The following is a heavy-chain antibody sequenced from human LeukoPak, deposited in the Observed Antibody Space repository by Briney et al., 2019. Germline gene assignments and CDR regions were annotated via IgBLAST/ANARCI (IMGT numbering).Heavy chain of an antibody. CDR2: LGGRGVLT. CDR1: GFTFSNYA. J-gene: IGHJ3*02. D-gene: IGHD3-16*01. V-gene: IGHV3-23*01. Sequence: QPGGSLRLSCAASGFTFSNYAMSWVRQAPGKGLEWVSTLGGRGVLTYYADSVRGRFTVSRDNSKNTLYVQMNSLRAEDTAVYYCAKSQFGGVFDGFDIWGQGTMVTVSS. CDR3: AKSQFGGVFDGFDI.